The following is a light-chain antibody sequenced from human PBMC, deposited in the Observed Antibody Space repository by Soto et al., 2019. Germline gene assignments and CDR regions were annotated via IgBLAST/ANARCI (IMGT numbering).Light chain of an antibody. CDR1: QSISSW. CDR3: QQYSSYFFT. Sequence: DIQMTQSPSTLSASVGDRVNITCRASQSISSWLAWYQQKPGKAPKLLIYRASDLRTGVPSRFSGSGSGTEFTLTISSLQTDDIATYYCQQYSSYFFTFGPGTKVDVK. CDR2: RAS. J-gene: IGKJ3*01. V-gene: IGKV1-5*03.